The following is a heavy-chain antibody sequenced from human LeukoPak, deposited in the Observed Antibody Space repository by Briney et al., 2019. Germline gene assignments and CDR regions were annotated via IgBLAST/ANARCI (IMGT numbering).Heavy chain of an antibody. CDR1: GFTFSDYY. CDR3: ASELYYYDSSGYYPDAFDI. CDR2: ISSSGSTI. J-gene: IGHJ3*02. V-gene: IGHV3-11*04. D-gene: IGHD3-22*01. Sequence: GGSLRLSCAASGFTFSDYYMSWIRQAPGKGLEWVSYISSSGSTIYYADSVKGRFTISRDNAKNSLYLQMNSLRAEDTAVYYCASELYYYDSSGYYPDAFDIWGQGTMVTVSS.